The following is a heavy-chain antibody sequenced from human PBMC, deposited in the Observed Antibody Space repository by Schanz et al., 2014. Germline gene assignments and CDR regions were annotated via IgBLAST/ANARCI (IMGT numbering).Heavy chain of an antibody. Sequence: VQLVESGGGVVRPGRSLRLSCATSGFTFSRFGMHWVRQAPGQGLEWVSAISGSGGSTYYRDSVKGRFIVSRDNSKNTLYLEMNRLRVDDTAVYYCSKDKQGSRSDDSWGQGTLVTVSS. CDR3: SKDKQGSRSDDS. D-gene: IGHD2-15*01. CDR1: GFTFSRFG. CDR2: ISGSGGST. J-gene: IGHJ5*01. V-gene: IGHV3-23*04.